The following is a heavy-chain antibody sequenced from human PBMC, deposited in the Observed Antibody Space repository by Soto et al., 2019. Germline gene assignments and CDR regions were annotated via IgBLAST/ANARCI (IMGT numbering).Heavy chain of an antibody. Sequence: QLQLQESGPGLVKPSETLSLTCTVSGGSISSSSYYWAWIRQPPGKGLEWIGNIFYSGTTYYNPSLKSRVTISVDTSKKQFSLKLSSVTAADTAIYYCARGIGYWGQGTLVTVSS. CDR3: ARGIGY. V-gene: IGHV4-39*01. CDR1: GGSISSSSYY. J-gene: IGHJ4*02. CDR2: IFYSGTT. D-gene: IGHD2-21*01.